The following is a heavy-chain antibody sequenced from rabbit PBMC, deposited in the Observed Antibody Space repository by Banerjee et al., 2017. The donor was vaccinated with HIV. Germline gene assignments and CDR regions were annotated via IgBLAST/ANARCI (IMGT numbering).Heavy chain of an antibody. CDR1: GFTISSRYY. Sequence: QEQLVESGGGLVQPEGSLTLTCTASGFTISSRYYMCWVRQAPGKGLEWIACIYAGDGNTYYASWAKGRFTISKTSSTTVTLQMTSLTAADTATYFCARDRTSSGGYVWDLWGPGTLVTVS. V-gene: IGHV1S45*01. D-gene: IGHD1-1*01. CDR3: ARDRTSSGGYVWDL. CDR2: IYAGDGNT. J-gene: IGHJ4*01.